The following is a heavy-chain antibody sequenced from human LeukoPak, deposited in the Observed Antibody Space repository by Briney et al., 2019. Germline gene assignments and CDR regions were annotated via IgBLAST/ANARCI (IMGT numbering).Heavy chain of an antibody. J-gene: IGHJ6*03. V-gene: IGHV1-69*13. D-gene: IGHD2-2*01. Sequence: GASVKVSCKASGGTFSSYAISWVRQAPGQGLEWMGGIIPIFGTANYAQKFQGRVTITADESTSTAYMELSSLRSEDTAVYYCARSDIVVVPAASSGYYYYMDVWGKGTTVTVSS. CDR1: GGTFSSYA. CDR2: IIPIFGTA. CDR3: ARSDIVVVPAASSGYYYYMDV.